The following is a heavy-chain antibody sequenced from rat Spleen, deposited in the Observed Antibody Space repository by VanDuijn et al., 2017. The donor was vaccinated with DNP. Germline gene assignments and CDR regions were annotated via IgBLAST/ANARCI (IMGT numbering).Heavy chain of an antibody. Sequence: EVQLVESGGGLVQPGRSLKLSCAASGFTFSDYNMAWVRQVPKKGLEWVAYLSYDGGRTNYGDSVKGRFTISRNNAESTLHLQMDSLGSDDTATYYCTRPRGSYGGYRVDAWGQGAMVTVSS. CDR2: LSYDGGRT. J-gene: IGHJ2*01. V-gene: IGHV5-7*01. CDR3: TRPRGSYGGYRVDA. CDR1: GFTFSDYN. D-gene: IGHD1-11*01.